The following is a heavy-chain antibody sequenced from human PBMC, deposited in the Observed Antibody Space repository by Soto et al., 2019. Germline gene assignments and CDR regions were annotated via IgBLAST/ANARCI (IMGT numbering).Heavy chain of an antibody. CDR1: GFTFSSYG. CDR2: IWYDGSNK. J-gene: IGHJ4*02. Sequence: GGSLRLSCAASGFTFSSYGMHWVRQAPGKGLEWVAVIWYDGSNKYYADSVKGRFTISRDNSKNTLYLQMNSLRAEDTAVYYCARDRAYCGGDCYSSHRGFDYWGQGALVTVSS. CDR3: ARDRAYCGGDCYSSHRGFDY. D-gene: IGHD2-21*02. V-gene: IGHV3-33*01.